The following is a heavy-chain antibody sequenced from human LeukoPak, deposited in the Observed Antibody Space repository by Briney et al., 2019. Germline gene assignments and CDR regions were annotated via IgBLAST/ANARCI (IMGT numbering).Heavy chain of an antibody. D-gene: IGHD3-22*01. V-gene: IGHV4-34*12. CDR1: GGSFSAYY. CDR3: ASQRRGSSGYSEYFQH. Sequence: SETLSLTCAAYGGSFSAYYWTWIRQPPGRGLEWIGEIIHSGSTNYNPSLKSRLTMSVDTSKNQFSLKLSSVTAADTAVYYCASQRRGSSGYSEYFQHWGQGTPVTVSS. CDR2: IIHSGST. J-gene: IGHJ1*01.